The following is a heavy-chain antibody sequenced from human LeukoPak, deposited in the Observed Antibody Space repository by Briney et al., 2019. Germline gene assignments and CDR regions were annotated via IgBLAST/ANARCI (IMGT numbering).Heavy chain of an antibody. D-gene: IGHD3-10*01. CDR2: IKSKTDGGTT. J-gene: IGHJ4*02. CDR1: GFTFSNAW. Sequence: TGGSLRLSCAASGFTFSNAWMSWVRQAPGKGLEWVGRIKSKTDGGTTDYAAPVKGRSTISRDDSKNTLYLQMNSLKTEDTAVYYCTTVVLLWFGELWGQGTLVTVSS. V-gene: IGHV3-15*01. CDR3: TTVVLLWFGEL.